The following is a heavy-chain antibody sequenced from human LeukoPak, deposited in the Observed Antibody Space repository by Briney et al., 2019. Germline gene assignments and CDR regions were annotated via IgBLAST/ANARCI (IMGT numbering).Heavy chain of an antibody. D-gene: IGHD5-24*01. Sequence: GGSLRLSCTASGFTFSNAGMNWVRQAPGKGLEWVSSISSSSSYIYYADSVKGRFTISRDNAKNSLYLQMNSLRAEDTAVYYCARAMGGYNCLDYWGQGTLVTVSS. CDR1: GFTFSNAG. J-gene: IGHJ4*02. V-gene: IGHV3-21*01. CDR3: ARAMGGYNCLDY. CDR2: ISSSSSYI.